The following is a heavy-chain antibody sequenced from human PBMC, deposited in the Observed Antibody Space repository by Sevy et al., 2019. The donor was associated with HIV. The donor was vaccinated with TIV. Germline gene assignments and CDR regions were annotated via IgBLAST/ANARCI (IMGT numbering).Heavy chain of an antibody. V-gene: IGHV3-23*01. CDR3: GKGLMELVLQTQFDY. D-gene: IGHD2-8*01. J-gene: IGHJ4*02. CDR2: ISGSGGTT. CDR1: GFTLSRNA. Sequence: GGSLRLSCAASGFTLSRNAVNWVRQAPGKGLEWVSVISGSGGTTYYADSVKGRFTISRDNSRNTLYLEMNSLRAEETAEYYCGKGLMELVLQTQFDYWGQGTLVTVSS.